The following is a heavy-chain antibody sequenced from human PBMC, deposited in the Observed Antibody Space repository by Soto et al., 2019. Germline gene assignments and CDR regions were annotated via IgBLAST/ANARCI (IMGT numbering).Heavy chain of an antibody. CDR1: GYTFTDYF. CDR3: ARRDCYISNFFSNWLNP. V-gene: IGHV1-46*03. CDR2: INPRSGDT. D-gene: IGHD6-13*01. Sequence: QVHLVQSGAEVRMPGASVKVSCKASGYTFTDYFMHWVRQAPGQGLEWMGIINPRSGDTGYAQKFKGRVIMTTDTSTSTVYMELSGLTSEETAVYYCARRDCYISNFFSNWLNPWRQGTLVTVSS. J-gene: IGHJ5*02.